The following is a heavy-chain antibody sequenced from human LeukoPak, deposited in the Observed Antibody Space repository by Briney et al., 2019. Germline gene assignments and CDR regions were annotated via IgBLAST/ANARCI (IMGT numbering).Heavy chain of an antibody. J-gene: IGHJ5*02. D-gene: IGHD3-3*01. Sequence: GASVKVSCKASGYTFTGYYMHWVRQAPGQGLEWMGWINPNSGGTNYAQKFQGRVTMTRDTSISTAYMELSRLRSDDTAVYYCARGRRFLEWFLKNWFDPWGQGTLVTVSS. V-gene: IGHV1-2*02. CDR1: GYTFTGYY. CDR2: INPNSGGT. CDR3: ARGRRFLEWFLKNWFDP.